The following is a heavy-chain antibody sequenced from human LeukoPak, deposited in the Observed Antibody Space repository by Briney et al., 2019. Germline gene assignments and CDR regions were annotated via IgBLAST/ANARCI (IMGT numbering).Heavy chain of an antibody. Sequence: GGSLRLSCAASGFTFSPYTMNWVRQAPGKGLEWVSSISSSSTSIYYADSLKGRFTISRDNAKNSVYLQMNSLTAEDTAVYYCARDHSYYFDYWGQGTLVTVSP. J-gene: IGHJ4*02. V-gene: IGHV3-21*01. D-gene: IGHD2-21*01. CDR1: GFTFSPYT. CDR3: ARDHSYYFDY. CDR2: ISSSSTSI.